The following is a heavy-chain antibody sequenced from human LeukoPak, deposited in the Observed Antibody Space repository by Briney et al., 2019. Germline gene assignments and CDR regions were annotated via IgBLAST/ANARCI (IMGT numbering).Heavy chain of an antibody. D-gene: IGHD5-18*01. V-gene: IGHV3-7*01. CDR2: IKQDGSEQ. Sequence: PGGSLRLSCAASGFTISTYWMSWVRQAPGKGLEWLANIKQDGSEQYYVDSVKGRFAISRDNAKNSVYLQMNGLRAEDTAVYYCARENTAVPGGDCWGQGTLVTASS. J-gene: IGHJ4*02. CDR1: GFTISTYW. CDR3: ARENTAVPGGDC.